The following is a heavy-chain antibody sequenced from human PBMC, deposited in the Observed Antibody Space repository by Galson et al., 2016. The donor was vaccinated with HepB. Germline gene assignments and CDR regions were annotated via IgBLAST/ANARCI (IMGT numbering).Heavy chain of an antibody. V-gene: IGHV4-34*01. D-gene: IGHD6-13*01. J-gene: IGHJ5*02. CDR3: ARGRPFIFLLSRRTPTGRAAGGNWFDP. Sequence: ETLSLTCAVYGGSFSDYYWSWIRQFPGKGLEWIGEVNDSGGTNYNSSLKSRVTISEDTSKNQLSLKLSSATAADTAVYYCARGRPFIFLLSRRTPTGRAAGGNWFDPWGQGTLVTVSS. CDR1: GGSFSDYY. CDR2: VNDSGGT.